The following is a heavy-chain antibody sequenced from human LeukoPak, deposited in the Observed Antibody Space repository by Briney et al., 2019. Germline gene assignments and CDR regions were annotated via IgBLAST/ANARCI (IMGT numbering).Heavy chain of an antibody. CDR2: ISSSGTTI. CDR3: ARDPKAGISGWPLFDY. V-gene: IGHV3-11*04. D-gene: IGHD6-19*01. CDR1: GFIFSDYY. J-gene: IGHJ4*02. Sequence: GGSLRLSCAASGFIFSDYYMSWIRQAPGKGLEWISYISSSGTTIYYADSVKGRFTISRDNAENSLYLQMTILGAEDAAVYYCARDPKAGISGWPLFDYWGQGTLVTVS.